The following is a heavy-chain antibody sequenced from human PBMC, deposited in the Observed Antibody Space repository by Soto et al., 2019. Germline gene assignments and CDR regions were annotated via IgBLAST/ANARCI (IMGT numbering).Heavy chain of an antibody. CDR2: ISSSSSYI. V-gene: IGHV3-21*01. D-gene: IGHD3-3*01. CDR3: ARDSDYDFWSGYYGYYGMDV. Sequence: EVQLVESGGGLVKPGGSLRLSCAASGFTFSSYSMNWVRQAPGKGLEWVSSISSSSSYIYYADSVKGRFTISRDNAKNSLYLQMNSLRAEDTAVYYCARDSDYDFWSGYYGYYGMDVWGQGTTVTVSS. CDR1: GFTFSSYS. J-gene: IGHJ6*02.